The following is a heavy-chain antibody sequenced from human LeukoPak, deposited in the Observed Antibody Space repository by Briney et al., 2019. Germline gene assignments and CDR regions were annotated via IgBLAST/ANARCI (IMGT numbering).Heavy chain of an antibody. J-gene: IGHJ6*03. CDR3: ARVRKEGYYYYMDV. CDR1: GYSISSGYY. CDR2: IYHSGST. V-gene: IGHV4-38-2*02. Sequence: SETLSLTCTVSGYSISSGYYWGWIRQPPGKGLEWIGSIYHSGSTYYNPSLKRRVTTSVDTSKNQFSLKLSSVTAADTAVYYCARVRKEGYYYYMDVWGKGTTVTVSS.